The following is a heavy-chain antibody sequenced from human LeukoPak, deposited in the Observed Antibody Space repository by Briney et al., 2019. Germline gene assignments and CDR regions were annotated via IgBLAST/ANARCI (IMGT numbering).Heavy chain of an antibody. CDR1: GFTFSRYG. D-gene: IGHD4-17*01. V-gene: IGHV3-30*03. CDR3: TTQIAWGN. Sequence: GGSLRLSCAASGFTFSRYGMHWVRQAPGKGLEWVAVISSDGSVQYYADSVKGRFTISRDKSKNPLYLQMNSLRAEDTAVYYCTTQIAWGNWDQGTLVTVSS. CDR2: ISSDGSVQ. J-gene: IGHJ4*02.